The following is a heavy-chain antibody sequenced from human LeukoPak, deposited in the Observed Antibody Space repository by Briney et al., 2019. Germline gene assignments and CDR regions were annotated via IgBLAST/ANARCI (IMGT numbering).Heavy chain of an antibody. V-gene: IGHV1-69*01. J-gene: IGHJ6*03. CDR1: GGTFSSYA. Sequence: SVKVSRKASGGTFSSYAISWVRQAPGQGLEWMGGIIPIFGTANYAQKFQGRVTLTADESTSTAYMELSSVRAEDTAVYYCARGITGPKSPTFQYYYYYMDVWGKGTTVTVSS. CDR2: IIPIFGTA. D-gene: IGHD1/OR15-1a*01. CDR3: ARGITGPKSPTFQYYYYYMDV.